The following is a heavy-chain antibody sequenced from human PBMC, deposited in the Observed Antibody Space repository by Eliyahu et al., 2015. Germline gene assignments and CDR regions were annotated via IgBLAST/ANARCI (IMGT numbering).Heavy chain of an antibody. Sequence: QVQLVQSGAEVKKPGASVRXSCKASGYSFTTYYXHWVRQAPGQGLEWMGIKHPTGGSVSTAQSLRGRVSMTRDTSTSTVYMDLSYLTPEDTAVYYCARGQPVGRHTNWNTLHFWGQGTLVTVSS. CDR3: ARGQPVGRHTNWNTLHF. CDR2: KHPTGGSV. J-gene: IGHJ4*02. CDR1: GYSFTTYY. D-gene: IGHD1/OR15-1a*01. V-gene: IGHV1-46*04.